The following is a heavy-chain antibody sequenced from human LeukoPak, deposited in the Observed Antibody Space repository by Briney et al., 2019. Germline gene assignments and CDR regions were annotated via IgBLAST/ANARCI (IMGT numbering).Heavy chain of an antibody. V-gene: IGHV3-21*01. J-gene: IGHJ4*02. CDR3: ARGPAGIAGAANY. CDR2: ISSSSSYI. CDR1: GFTFSSYS. D-gene: IGHD6-13*01. Sequence: GGSLRLSCAASGFTFSSYSMNRVRQAPGKGLEWVSSISSSSSYIYYADSVKGRFTISRDNAKNSLYLQMNSLRAEDTAVYYCARGPAGIAGAANYWGQGTLVTVSS.